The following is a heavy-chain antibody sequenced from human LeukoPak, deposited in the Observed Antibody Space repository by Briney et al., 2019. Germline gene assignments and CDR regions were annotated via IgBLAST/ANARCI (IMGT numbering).Heavy chain of an antibody. V-gene: IGHV3-23*01. CDR1: GFTFSSYG. CDR2: ISGRGGST. Sequence: GGSLRLSCAASGFTFSSYGMSWVRQAPGKGLEWVSAISGRGGSTYYADSEKGGFTIPRDNTKNTVYVQMNRQRAEDTGVYYSAKDTPDGVATAPDDYYFDYWGQGTQVTLAS. J-gene: IGHJ4*02. CDR3: AKDTPDGVATAPDDYYFDY. D-gene: IGHD6-13*01.